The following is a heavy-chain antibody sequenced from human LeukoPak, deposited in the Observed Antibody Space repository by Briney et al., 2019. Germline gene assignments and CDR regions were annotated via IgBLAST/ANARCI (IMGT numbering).Heavy chain of an antibody. Sequence: GGSLRLSCAASGFTFSSYAMSWVRQAPGKGLEWVSAVSGSGGSTYYADSVKGRFTISRDNSRNTLYLQMNSLRAEDTAVYYCAKGAREYSGYDDYFDYWGQGTLVTVSS. J-gene: IGHJ4*02. V-gene: IGHV3-23*01. D-gene: IGHD5-12*01. CDR2: VSGSGGST. CDR3: AKGAREYSGYDDYFDY. CDR1: GFTFSSYA.